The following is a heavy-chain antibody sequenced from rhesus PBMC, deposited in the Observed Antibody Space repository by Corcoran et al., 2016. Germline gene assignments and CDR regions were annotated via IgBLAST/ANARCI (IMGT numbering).Heavy chain of an antibody. V-gene: IGHV2S2*01. CDR3: ARRDSYRGFDY. Sequence: QVTLKESGPALVKPTQTLTLTCTVSGFSLSTSGMRGSWIRPPPGKALEWLARIDWDDDKDYNTSLKNRLTISKDTSKNQVVLTMTNMDPEDTATYYCARRDSYRGFDYWGQGVLVTVSS. D-gene: IGHD5-12*01. CDR1: GFSLSTSGMR. J-gene: IGHJ4*01. CDR2: IDWDDDK.